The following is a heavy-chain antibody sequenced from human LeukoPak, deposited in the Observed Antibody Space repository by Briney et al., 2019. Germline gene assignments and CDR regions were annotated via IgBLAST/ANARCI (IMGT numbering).Heavy chain of an antibody. CDR1: GGSFSGYY. Sequence: PSETLSLTCAVYGGSFSGYYWSWIRQPPGKGLEWIGEINQSGSTDYNPSLKSRGTISVDTSKNQFSLKLASVTAADTAVYYCATIQRDHAFDIWGQGTMVTVSS. CDR2: INQSGST. V-gene: IGHV4-34*01. CDR3: ATIQRDHAFDI. J-gene: IGHJ3*02. D-gene: IGHD6-25*01.